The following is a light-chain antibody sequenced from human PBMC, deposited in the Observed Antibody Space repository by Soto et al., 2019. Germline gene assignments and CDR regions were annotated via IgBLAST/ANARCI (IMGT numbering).Light chain of an antibody. CDR3: SSYTSSSAYV. Sequence: QSVLTQPASVSGSPGQSITISCTGTNIDVGSYNLVSWYQQHSGKAPKLMIYEVSQRPSGVSNRFSGSKSGNTASLTISGLQAEDEADYYCSSYTSSSAYVFGTGTKVTVL. CDR2: EVS. V-gene: IGLV2-14*02. J-gene: IGLJ1*01. CDR1: NIDVGSYNL.